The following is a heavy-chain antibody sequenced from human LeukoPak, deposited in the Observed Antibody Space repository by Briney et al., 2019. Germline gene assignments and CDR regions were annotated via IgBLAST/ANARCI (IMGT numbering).Heavy chain of an antibody. CDR3: ARGRLRYFDNWYFDL. D-gene: IGHD3-9*01. CDR1: GGSFSGYY. Sequence: SETLSLTCAVYGGSFSGYYWSWIRQPPGKGLEWIGEINNGGSNNYNPSLKSRVTISVDTSKNQFSLKLSSATAADTAVYYCARGRLRYFDNWYFDLWGRGTLVTVSS. J-gene: IGHJ2*01. CDR2: INNGGSN. V-gene: IGHV4-34*01.